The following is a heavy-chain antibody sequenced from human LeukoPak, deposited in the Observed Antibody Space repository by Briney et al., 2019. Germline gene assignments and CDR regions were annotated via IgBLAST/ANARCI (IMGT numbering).Heavy chain of an antibody. CDR3: ARDRGGSSVLPRFDY. V-gene: IGHV3-21*01. J-gene: IGHJ4*02. D-gene: IGHD1-26*01. Sequence: GGSLRLSCAASGFTFSSYSMNWVRQAPGEGLEWVSSISSSSSYIYYADSVKGRFTISRDNAKNSLYLQMNSLRAEDTAVYYCARDRGGSSVLPRFDYWGQGTLVTVSS. CDR1: GFTFSSYS. CDR2: ISSSSSYI.